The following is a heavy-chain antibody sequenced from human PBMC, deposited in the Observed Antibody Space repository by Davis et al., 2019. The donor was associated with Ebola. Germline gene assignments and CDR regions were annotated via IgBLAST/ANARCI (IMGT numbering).Heavy chain of an antibody. D-gene: IGHD5-18*01. CDR2: ISSSGSTI. CDR3: VRDHSGGYSFGYNVRTYYYYGMDV. V-gene: IGHV3-48*02. J-gene: IGHJ6*02. CDR1: GFPFSDYS. Sequence: PGGSLRLSCAASGFPFSDYSVNWVRQAPGKGLEWVSYISSSGSTIFYADSVKGRFTISRDNAKNSLYLQMNSLRDEDTAVYYCVRDHSGGYSFGYNVRTYYYYGMDVWGQGTTVTVSS.